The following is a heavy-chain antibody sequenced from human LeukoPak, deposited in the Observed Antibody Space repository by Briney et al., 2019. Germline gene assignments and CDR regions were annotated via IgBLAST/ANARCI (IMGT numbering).Heavy chain of an antibody. CDR1: GGSIRSSY. Sequence: SETLSLTCTVSGGSIRSSYWSWIRQPPGKGLEWIGYIYYSGSTNYNPSLKSRVTISLDTSKNQFSLKLSSVTAADTAVYYCARQVSPWGQGTLVTVSS. J-gene: IGHJ5*02. CDR3: ARQVSP. V-gene: IGHV4-59*08. CDR2: IYYSGST.